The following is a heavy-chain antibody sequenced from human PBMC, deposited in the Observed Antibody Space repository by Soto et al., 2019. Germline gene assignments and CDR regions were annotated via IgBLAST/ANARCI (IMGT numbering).Heavy chain of an antibody. J-gene: IGHJ3*01. V-gene: IGHV1-69*18. CDR2: LAPNSGSP. D-gene: IGHD1-26*01. Sequence: VQMVQSGAEVKEPGSSVKVSCTNSGDTFSHYVMSWVRQAPGQGLEWMGSLAPNSGSPNYAERFEGRLTISADAGTSTMYMELRSLKYDDTAVYYCARIGVGSRRWGQGTMVTVSS. CDR1: GDTFSHYV. CDR3: ARIGVGSRR.